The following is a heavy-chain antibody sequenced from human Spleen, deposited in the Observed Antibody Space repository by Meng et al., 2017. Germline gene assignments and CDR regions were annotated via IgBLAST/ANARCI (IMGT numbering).Heavy chain of an antibody. CDR1: GGSLSGYY. CDR2: IYHSGGT. Sequence: QVRLQQWCAGLLRPSETLSLSCAFYGGSLSGYYWTWIRQPPGKGLEWIGQIYHSGGTNYNPSLKSRVTISVDTSKNQFSLRLNSVTAADTAVYYCARAGNVVVVAAAYWFDPWGQGTLVTVSS. J-gene: IGHJ5*02. D-gene: IGHD2-15*01. V-gene: IGHV4-34*01. CDR3: ARAGNVVVVAAAYWFDP.